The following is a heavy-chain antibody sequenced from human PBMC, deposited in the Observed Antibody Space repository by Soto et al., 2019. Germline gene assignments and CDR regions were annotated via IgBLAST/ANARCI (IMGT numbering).Heavy chain of an antibody. CDR3: ARGRGYYYGMDV. CDR2: IYYSGNT. D-gene: IGHD3-10*01. J-gene: IGHJ6*02. V-gene: IGHV4-30-4*01. CDR1: GDSISSGDYY. Sequence: SETLSLTCTVSGDSISSGDYYWSWIRQPPGKGLEWIGCIYYSGNTYYNPSLKSRFSISVDTSKNQFSLKLSSVTAADTAVYYCARGRGYYYGMDVWGQGTTVTVSS.